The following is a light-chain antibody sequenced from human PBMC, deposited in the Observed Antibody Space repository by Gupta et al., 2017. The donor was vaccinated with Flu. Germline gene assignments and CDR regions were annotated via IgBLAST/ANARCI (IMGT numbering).Light chain of an antibody. Sequence: EIVLTQSPATLSLSPGDRAILSCRASQSLNIYLAWYQQKPGQPPRLLMFDASKRAAGIPDRFSGSGSGKDLTLTISTREQEDFAGYYCQQRSGLPMYTFGQGTKLE. CDR1: QSLNIY. J-gene: IGKJ2*01. CDR2: DAS. V-gene: IGKV3-11*01. CDR3: QQRSGLPMYT.